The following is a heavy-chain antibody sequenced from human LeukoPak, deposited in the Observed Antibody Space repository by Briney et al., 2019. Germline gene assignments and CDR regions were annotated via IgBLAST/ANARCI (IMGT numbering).Heavy chain of an antibody. Sequence: GSSVKVSCKASGGTFSSYAISWVRQAPGQGLEWMGRIIPIFGTANYAQKFQGRVTITTDESTSTAYMELSSLRSDDTAVYYCALSSGYYQYYYYYYMDVWGKGTTVTVSS. CDR2: IIPIFGTA. J-gene: IGHJ6*03. D-gene: IGHD3-22*01. CDR3: ALSSGYYQYYYYYYMDV. CDR1: GGTFSSYA. V-gene: IGHV1-69*05.